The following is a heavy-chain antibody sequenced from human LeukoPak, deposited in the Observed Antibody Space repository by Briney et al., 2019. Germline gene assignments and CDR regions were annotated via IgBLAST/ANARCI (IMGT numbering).Heavy chain of an antibody. CDR1: GGSVSSGSYY. J-gene: IGHJ4*02. V-gene: IGHV4-61*01. CDR2: IHYSGST. D-gene: IGHD2-2*01. Sequence: PPETLSLTCTVSGGSVSSGSYYWSWIRQPPGKGLEWIGYIHYSGSTNYNPSLESRVTISVDTSKNQFSLKLNSVTAADTAVYYCARDKGYCSSTSCYGLDYWGQGTLVTVSS. CDR3: ARDKGYCSSTSCYGLDY.